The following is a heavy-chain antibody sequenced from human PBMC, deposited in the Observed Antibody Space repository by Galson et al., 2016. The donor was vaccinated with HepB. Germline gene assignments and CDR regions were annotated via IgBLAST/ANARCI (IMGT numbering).Heavy chain of an antibody. Sequence: SLRLSCAASGFTFSDYYMSWIRQAPGKGLEWVSSILGSGGNTYYADSVKGRLTISRDNSKNTLSLQMNSLRAEDTAIYYCAKRDILVVGAALPAFDYWGQGTLVTVSS. CDR2: ILGSGGNT. D-gene: IGHD2-15*01. J-gene: IGHJ4*02. CDR3: AKRDILVVGAALPAFDY. V-gene: IGHV3-23*01. CDR1: GFTFSDYY.